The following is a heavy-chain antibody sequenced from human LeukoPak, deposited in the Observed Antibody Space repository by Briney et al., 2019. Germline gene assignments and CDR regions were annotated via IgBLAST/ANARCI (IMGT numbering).Heavy chain of an antibody. V-gene: IGHV3-23*01. D-gene: IGHD3-10*01. CDR1: GFTFSSYA. J-gene: IGHJ4*02. Sequence: GGSLRLSCAASGFTFSSYAMSWVRQAPGKGLEWVSGISGSGGSTYYADSVKGRFTISRDNAKNTLYLQMNSLRAEDTAVYYCARDSYYGSYYFDYWGQGTLVTVSS. CDR2: ISGSGGST. CDR3: ARDSYYGSYYFDY.